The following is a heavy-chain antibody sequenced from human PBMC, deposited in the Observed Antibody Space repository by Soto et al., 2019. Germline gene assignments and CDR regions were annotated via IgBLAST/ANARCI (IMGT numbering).Heavy chain of an antibody. D-gene: IGHD6-19*01. J-gene: IGHJ4*02. CDR1: GGSISSYY. CDR2: IYYSGST. V-gene: IGHV4-59*08. Sequence: QVQLQESGPGLVKPSETLSLTCTVSGGSISSYYWSWIRQPPGKGLEWIGYIYYSGSTNYNPSLKSRVTISVDTSKNQFSLKLSSVTAADTAVYYCARTIAVAGQILDYWGQGTLVTVSS. CDR3: ARTIAVAGQILDY.